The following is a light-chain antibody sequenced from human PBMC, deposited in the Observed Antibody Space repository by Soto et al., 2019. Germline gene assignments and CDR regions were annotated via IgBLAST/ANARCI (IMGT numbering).Light chain of an antibody. V-gene: IGLV1-40*01. Sequence: QSALTQPPSVSGAPGQRVTISCTGSSSNIGAGYDVHWYQQLPGTAPKLLIYGNSNQPSGVPDRFSGSKSGTSASLAITGLQAEDVADYYCQSYDSSLSGSVFGGGTKLTVL. CDR3: QSYDSSLSGSV. CDR1: SSNIGAGYD. CDR2: GNS. J-gene: IGLJ2*01.